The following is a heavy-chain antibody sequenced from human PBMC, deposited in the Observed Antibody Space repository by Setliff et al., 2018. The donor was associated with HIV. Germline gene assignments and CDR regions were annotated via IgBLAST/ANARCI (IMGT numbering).Heavy chain of an antibody. J-gene: IGHJ2*01. CDR2: IITILGIA. CDR3: ARGRRSDYYDSNGYLYYYFDL. Sequence: SVKVSCKASGGTFSSYAISWVRQAPGQGLEWMGGIITILGIANYAQKFQGRVTITTDEPATTVYMEFSSLRSDDTAVYYCARGRRSDYYDSNGYLYYYFDLLGRGTLVTVSS. CDR1: GGTFSSYA. V-gene: IGHV1-69*10. D-gene: IGHD3-22*01.